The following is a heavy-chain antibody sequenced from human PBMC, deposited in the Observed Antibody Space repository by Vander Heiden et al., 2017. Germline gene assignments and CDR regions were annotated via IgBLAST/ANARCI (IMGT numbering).Heavy chain of an antibody. CDR2: ISYDGSNK. CDR1: GFTFSSYG. D-gene: IGHD3-16*01. CDR3: AKDGTGEGYYFDY. V-gene: IGHV3-30*18. J-gene: IGHJ4*02. Sequence: QVQLVESGGGVVQPGRSLRLSCAASGFTFSSYGMHWVRQAPGKGLEWVAVISYDGSNKYHADSVKGRFTISRDNSKNTLYLQMNSLSAEDTAVYYCAKDGTGEGYYFDYWGQGTLVTVSS.